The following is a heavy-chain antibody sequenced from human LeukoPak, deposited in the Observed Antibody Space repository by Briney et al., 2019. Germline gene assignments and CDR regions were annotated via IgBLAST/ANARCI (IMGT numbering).Heavy chain of an antibody. CDR2: ISAYNGNT. CDR1: GYTFTSYA. D-gene: IGHD3-3*01. CDR3: ARGLEWLTRRHNWFDP. V-gene: IGHV1-18*04. Sequence: ASVKVSCKASGYTFTSYAITWVRRAPGQGLEWMGWISAYNGNTNYAQKLQDRVTMTTDTSTRTAYLELRSLRADDTAVYYCARGLEWLTRRHNWFDPWGQGTQVTVSS. J-gene: IGHJ5*02.